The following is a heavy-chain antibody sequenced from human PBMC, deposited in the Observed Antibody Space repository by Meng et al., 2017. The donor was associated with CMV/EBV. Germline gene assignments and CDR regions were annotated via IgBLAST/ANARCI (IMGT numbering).Heavy chain of an antibody. V-gene: IGHV1-69*02. J-gene: IGHJ6*02. D-gene: IGHD4-11*01. Sequence: SVKVSCKASGGTFSSYTISWVRQAPGQGLEWMGRIIPILGIANYAQKFQGRVTITTDESTSTAYMELSSLRSEDTAVYYCARSGPQYSYSNRPGYYYYGMDVWGQGTTVTVSS. CDR2: IIPILGIA. CDR1: GGTFSSYT. CDR3: ARSGPQYSYSNRPGYYYYGMDV.